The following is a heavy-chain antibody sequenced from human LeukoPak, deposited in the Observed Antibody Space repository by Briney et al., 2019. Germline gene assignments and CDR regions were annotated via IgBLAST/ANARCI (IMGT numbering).Heavy chain of an antibody. CDR1: GGSISSYY. V-gene: IGHV4-59*01. CDR3: ARGKIAYCDGDCSPDI. J-gene: IGHJ3*02. D-gene: IGHD2-21*02. CDR2: IYYSGST. Sequence: PSETLSLTCTVSGGSISSYYWSWIRQPPGKGLEWIGYIYYSGSTNYNPSLKSRVTISVDTSKNQFSLKLSSVTAADTAVYYCARGKIAYCDGDCSPDIWGQGTMVTLSS.